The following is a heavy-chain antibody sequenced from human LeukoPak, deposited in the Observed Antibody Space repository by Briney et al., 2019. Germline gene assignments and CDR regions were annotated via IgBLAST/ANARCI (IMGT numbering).Heavy chain of an antibody. D-gene: IGHD3-16*01. CDR2: INHSGST. Sequence: SETLSLTCAVYGGSFSGYYWSWIRQPPGKGLELIGEINHSGSTNYNPSLKSRVTISVDTSKNQFSLKLSSVTAADTAVYYCARGGGSYYYGMDVWGKGTTVTVSS. J-gene: IGHJ6*04. CDR1: GGSFSGYY. V-gene: IGHV4-34*01. CDR3: ARGGGSYYYGMDV.